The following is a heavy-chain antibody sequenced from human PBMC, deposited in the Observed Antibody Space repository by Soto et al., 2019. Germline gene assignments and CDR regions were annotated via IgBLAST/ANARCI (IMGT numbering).Heavy chain of an antibody. CDR1: GVTFGNYD. D-gene: IGHD3-22*01. J-gene: IGHJ4*02. V-gene: IGHV3-64*04. CDR3: AREIYDDYDSSGFDH. CDR2: ITSHGHIT. Sequence: ALRLSCSASGVTFGNYDMVWVRRAPGKGLEYISAITSHGHITSYADAVKGRFTISRDNAKNTLSLQMNSLRAEDTAVYYCAREIYDDYDSSGFDHWGQGTLVTVSS.